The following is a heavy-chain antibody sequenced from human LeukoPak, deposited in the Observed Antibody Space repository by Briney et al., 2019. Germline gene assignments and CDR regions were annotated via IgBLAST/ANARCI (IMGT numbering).Heavy chain of an antibody. D-gene: IGHD3-3*01. CDR1: GGSFSGYY. CDR3: ARAQRFVDY. CDR2: INHSGST. Sequence: PSETLSLTCAVYGGSFSGYYWSWIRQPPGKGLEWIGEINHSGSTNYNPSLKSRVTISVDTSKNQFSLKLSSVTAADTAVYYCARAQRFVDYWGQGTLVTVSS. J-gene: IGHJ4*02. V-gene: IGHV4-34*01.